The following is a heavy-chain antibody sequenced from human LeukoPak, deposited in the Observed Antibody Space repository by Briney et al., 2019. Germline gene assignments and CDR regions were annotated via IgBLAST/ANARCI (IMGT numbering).Heavy chain of an antibody. V-gene: IGHV4-59*01. Sequence: KPSETLSLTCTVSGGSISSYYWSWIRQPPGKGLEWIGYIYYSGSTNYNPSLKGRVTISVDTSKNQFSLKLSSVTAADTAVYYCARHPYDYVWGSFYRPIDYWGQGTLVTVSS. CDR2: IYYSGST. CDR3: ARHPYDYVWGSFYRPIDY. CDR1: GGSISSYY. J-gene: IGHJ4*02. D-gene: IGHD3-16*01.